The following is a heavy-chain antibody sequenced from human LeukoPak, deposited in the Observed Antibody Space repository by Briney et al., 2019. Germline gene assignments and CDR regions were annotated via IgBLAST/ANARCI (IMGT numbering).Heavy chain of an antibody. CDR1: GFTFSSYS. CDR3: ARSDYELDY. CDR2: INWNGGST. Sequence: GGSLRLSCAASGFTFSSYSMSWVRQAPGKGLEWVSGINWNGGSTGYADSVKGRFTISRDNAKSSLYLQMNSLRAEDTALYYCARSDYELDYWGQGTLVTVSS. V-gene: IGHV3-20*04. J-gene: IGHJ4*02. D-gene: IGHD4-17*01.